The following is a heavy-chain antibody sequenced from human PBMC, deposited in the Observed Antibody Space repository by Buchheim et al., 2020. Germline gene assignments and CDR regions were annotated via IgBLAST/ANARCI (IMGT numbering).Heavy chain of an antibody. CDR3: ARGRGSWLVSQYYGLDV. Sequence: QEQVVESGGGLVKPGGSLRLSCIGSGYTFSDYYMSWIRQAPGSGPEWIAYISSSGNTIYYADSVEGRFTISRDNGKNSLYLQMNSLRGDDTAKYYCARGRGSWLVSQYYGLDVWGQGTT. J-gene: IGHJ6*02. D-gene: IGHD6-19*01. CDR1: GYTFSDYY. V-gene: IGHV3-11*01. CDR2: ISSSGNTI.